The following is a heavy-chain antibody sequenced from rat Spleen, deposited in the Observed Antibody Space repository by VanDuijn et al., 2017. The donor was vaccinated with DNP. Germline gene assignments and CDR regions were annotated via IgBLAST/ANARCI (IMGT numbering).Heavy chain of an antibody. D-gene: IGHD1-10*01. Sequence: EVQLQESGPGLVKPSQSLSLTCSVTGYSITSNYWGWIRKFPGNKMEWMGYISYSGNTNYNPSLKSRISITRDTSKNQFFLQLNSVSPEDTATYYCARYRITTRDYFDYWGQGVMVTVSS. J-gene: IGHJ2*01. CDR2: ISYSGNT. CDR3: ARYRITTRDYFDY. CDR1: GYSITSNY. V-gene: IGHV3-1*01.